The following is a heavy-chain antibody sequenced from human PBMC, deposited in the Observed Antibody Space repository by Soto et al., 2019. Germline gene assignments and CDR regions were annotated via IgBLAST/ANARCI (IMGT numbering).Heavy chain of an antibody. CDR2: FDPEDGET. J-gene: IGHJ3*02. V-gene: IGHV1-24*01. CDR3: ATGHLYRYAFDI. CDR1: GYTLPELS. Sequence: ASLQVSCKVSGYTLPELSMHCWRQAPGKGLEWMGGFDPEDGETIYAQKFQGRVTMTEDTSTDTAYMELSSLRSEDTAVYYCATGHLYRYAFDIWGQGTMVTVSS.